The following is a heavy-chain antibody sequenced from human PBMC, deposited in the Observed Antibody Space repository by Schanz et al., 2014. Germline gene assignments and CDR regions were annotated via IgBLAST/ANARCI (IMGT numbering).Heavy chain of an antibody. CDR1: GGSISSSN. CDR2: ISSSGTSI. D-gene: IGHD5-12*01. V-gene: IGHV3-21*05. J-gene: IGHJ4*02. Sequence: VQLQESGPGLVKPSGTLSLTCAVSGGSISSSNWWSWVRQPPGKGLEWVSFISSSGTSIYYADSVKGRFTISRDNAKNSLYLQMNSLRAEDTAVYYCARSRGFDSIFDFWGRGTLVTVSS. CDR3: ARSRGFDSIFDF.